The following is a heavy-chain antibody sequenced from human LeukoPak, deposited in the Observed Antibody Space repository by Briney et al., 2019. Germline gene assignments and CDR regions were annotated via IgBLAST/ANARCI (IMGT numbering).Heavy chain of an antibody. D-gene: IGHD3-10*01. J-gene: IGHJ6*03. CDR3: ARGVRGIISYYSYYMDL. CDR2: INGDGSAT. V-gene: IGHV3-74*01. Sequence: GGSLRHSCAASGSTFSRNWMHWVRQTPGKGLVWVSRINGDGSATTYADSVAGRFTISRDNAKNTIYLQMTSLRAEDTAVYYCARGVRGIISYYSYYMDLWGKGTTHTVSS. CDR1: GSTFSRNW.